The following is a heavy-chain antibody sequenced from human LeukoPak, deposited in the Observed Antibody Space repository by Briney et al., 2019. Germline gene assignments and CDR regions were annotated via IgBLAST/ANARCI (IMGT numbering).Heavy chain of an antibody. CDR2: IYRSGST. Sequence: SETLSLTCAVSGYSISSGYYWGWIRQPPGKGLEWIGSIYRSGSTYYNPSLKSRVTISVDTSKNQFSLKLSSVTAADTAVYYCARHSNSYDILTGYSLYYFDYWGQGTLVTVSS. D-gene: IGHD3-9*01. J-gene: IGHJ4*02. CDR1: GYSISSGYY. V-gene: IGHV4-38-2*01. CDR3: ARHSNSYDILTGYSLYYFDY.